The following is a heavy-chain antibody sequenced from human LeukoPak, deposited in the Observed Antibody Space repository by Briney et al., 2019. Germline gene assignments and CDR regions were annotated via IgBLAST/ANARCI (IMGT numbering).Heavy chain of an antibody. J-gene: IGHJ4*02. CDR1: GDTFSRYG. CDR3: ARDWNYETSGYFFYY. V-gene: IGHV1-69*13. Sequence: GASVKVSCKASGDTFSRYGISWGRQAPGQGLGGMGGIIPLFGTANYAQKFQGRVTITADESTSTVYMELSSLRFEDTAVYYCARDWNYETSGYFFYYWGQGTLVTVSS. D-gene: IGHD3-22*01. CDR2: IIPLFGTA.